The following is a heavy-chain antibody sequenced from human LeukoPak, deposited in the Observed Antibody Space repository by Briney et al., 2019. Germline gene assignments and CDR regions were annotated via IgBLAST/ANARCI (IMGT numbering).Heavy chain of an antibody. Sequence: PSETLSLTCTVAGGSISSYYWSCIRQPPGKGLEWIGYIYYSGSTNYNPSLKSRVTISVGTSKNQFSLKLSSVTAADTAVYYCARDRTHFDYWGQGTLVTVSS. CDR1: GGSISSYY. CDR3: ARDRTHFDY. V-gene: IGHV4-59*01. CDR2: IYYSGST. J-gene: IGHJ4*02.